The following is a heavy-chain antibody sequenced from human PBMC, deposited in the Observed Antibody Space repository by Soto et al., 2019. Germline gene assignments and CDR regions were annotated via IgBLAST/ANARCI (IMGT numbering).Heavy chain of an antibody. CDR2: IKSKPDGGTT. CDR3: TTVPSTNYYYDSSGYRY. V-gene: IGHV3-15*07. D-gene: IGHD3-22*01. Sequence: PGGSLRLSCAASGFTISNAGRNWVRQDPGKGLEWVGRIKSKPDGGTTDYAAPVKGRFTILRDDSKNTLYLQMNSLKTEDTAVYFSTTVPSTNYYYDSSGYRYWGQGTLVTVSS. CDR1: GFTISNAG. J-gene: IGHJ4*02.